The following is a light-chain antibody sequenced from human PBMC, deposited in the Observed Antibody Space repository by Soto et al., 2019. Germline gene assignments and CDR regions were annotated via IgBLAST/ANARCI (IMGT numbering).Light chain of an antibody. J-gene: IGKJ1*01. CDR1: QSVSSSY. Sequence: EIVLTQSPGTLSLSPGERGTLSCRASQSVSSSYLAWYQQKPGQAPRLLIYAASNRATGIPDRFSGSGSGTDFTLTISRLEPEDFAVYYCQQYNTSPWTFGQGTQVEIK. CDR2: AAS. CDR3: QQYNTSPWT. V-gene: IGKV3-20*01.